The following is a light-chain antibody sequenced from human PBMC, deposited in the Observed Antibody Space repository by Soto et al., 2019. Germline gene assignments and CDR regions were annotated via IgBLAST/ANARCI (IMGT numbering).Light chain of an antibody. CDR1: RNINKW. CDR3: QQYNTWYT. J-gene: IGKJ2*01. Sequence: DIQMTQSPSTLSASVGDRVTITCRASRNINKWLAWYQQKPGKAPNLLIYKTSSLETGVPSRFSGGGSGTEYTLTIRSLQPDDYATYYCQQYNTWYTFGQGTRLELK. V-gene: IGKV1-5*03. CDR2: KTS.